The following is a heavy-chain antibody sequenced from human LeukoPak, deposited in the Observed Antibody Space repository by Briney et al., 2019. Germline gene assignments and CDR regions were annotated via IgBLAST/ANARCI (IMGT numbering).Heavy chain of an antibody. J-gene: IGHJ4*02. V-gene: IGHV4-59*01. CDR2: IYYTGST. CDR1: GGSISSYY. Sequence: PSETLSLTCTVSGGSISSYYWSWIRQPPGKGLEWFGSIYYTGSTNFHPSLKSRVTISLDTSKNQFSLKLSSVTAADTAVYYCARGSGYVYYWGQGTLVTVSS. D-gene: IGHD5-12*01. CDR3: ARGSGYVYY.